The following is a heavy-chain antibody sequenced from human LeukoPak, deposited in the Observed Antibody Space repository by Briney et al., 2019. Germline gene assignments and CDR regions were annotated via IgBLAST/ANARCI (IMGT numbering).Heavy chain of an antibody. J-gene: IGHJ5*02. CDR3: ARDQSSVAGTTYNWFDP. CDR2: IDYSGGST. V-gene: IGHV3-21*01. Sequence: PGGSLRLSCTASGFTLSSYEMSWIRQAPGKGLEWVSSIDYSGGSTYYADSVKGRFTISRDNAKNSLYLQMNSLRAEDTAVYYCARDQSSVAGTTYNWFDPWGQGTLVTVSS. CDR1: GFTLSSYE. D-gene: IGHD6-19*01.